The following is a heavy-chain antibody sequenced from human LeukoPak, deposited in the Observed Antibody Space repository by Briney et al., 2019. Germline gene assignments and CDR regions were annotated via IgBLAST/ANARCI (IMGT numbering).Heavy chain of an antibody. CDR1: GFTFSSYA. Sequence: GGSLRLSCAASGFTFSSYAMHWVRQAPGKGLEYVSAISSNGGSTYYANSVKGRFTISRDNSKNTLYLQMGSLRAEDMAVYYCARDSAYYDFWSGFSLSYMDVWGKGTTVTVSS. D-gene: IGHD3-3*01. V-gene: IGHV3-64*01. CDR3: ARDSAYYDFWSGFSLSYMDV. J-gene: IGHJ6*03. CDR2: ISSNGGST.